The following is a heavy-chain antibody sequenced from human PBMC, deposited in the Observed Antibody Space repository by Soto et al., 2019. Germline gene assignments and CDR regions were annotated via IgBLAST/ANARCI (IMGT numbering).Heavy chain of an antibody. V-gene: IGHV1-69*02. Sequence: QVQLVQSGPEVKKPGSSVRISCRSGGDTFSSYTVSWVRQTPGQGLEWMGRISPVLGVTNYSRKFKGRMTHTADKSNTTAHMGRSSLKSEYTARYSCGRRRYCGVDCDTQYYYGMDVWGQGTSVIVSS. CDR1: GDTFSSYT. CDR3: GRRRYCGVDCDTQYYYGMDV. CDR2: ISPVLGVT. J-gene: IGHJ6*02. D-gene: IGHD2-21*02.